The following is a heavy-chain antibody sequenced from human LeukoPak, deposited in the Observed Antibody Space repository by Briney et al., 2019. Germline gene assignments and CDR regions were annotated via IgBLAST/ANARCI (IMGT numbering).Heavy chain of an antibody. D-gene: IGHD2-2*02. CDR1: GGSISSSSYY. Sequence: SETLSLTCTASGGSISSSSYYWGWIRQPPGKGLEWIGSIYYSGSTYYNPSLKSRVTISVDTSKNQFSLKLSSVTAADTAVYYCARALEDIVVVPAAIFHYYYMDVWGKGTTVTVSS. J-gene: IGHJ6*03. CDR3: ARALEDIVVVPAAIFHYYYMDV. CDR2: IYYSGST. V-gene: IGHV4-39*07.